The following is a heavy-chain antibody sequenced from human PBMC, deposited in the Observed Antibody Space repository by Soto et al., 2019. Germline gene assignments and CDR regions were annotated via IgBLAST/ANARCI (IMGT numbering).Heavy chain of an antibody. CDR2: ISGSGGST. CDR3: ATQALLGYCSSTSCRDYYYYGMDV. D-gene: IGHD2-2*01. J-gene: IGHJ6*02. V-gene: IGHV3-23*01. Sequence: GGSLRLSCAASGFTFSSYAMSWVRQAPGKGLEWVSAISGSGGSTYYADSVKGRFTISRDNSKNTLYLQMNSLRAEDTAVYYCATQALLGYCSSTSCRDYYYYGMDVWGQGTTVTVS. CDR1: GFTFSSYA.